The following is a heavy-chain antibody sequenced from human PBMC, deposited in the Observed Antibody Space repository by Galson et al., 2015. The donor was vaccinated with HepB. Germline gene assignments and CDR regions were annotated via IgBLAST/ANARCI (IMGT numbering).Heavy chain of an antibody. D-gene: IGHD2/OR15-2a*01. CDR1: GFTFSSYA. CDR2: ISYDGSNK. CDR3: AKYGLHCTTTGCSRFFDY. Sequence: SLRLSCAASGFTFSSYAMHWVRQAPGKGLEWVAVISYDGSNKYYADSVKGRFTISRDNSKNTLYLQMNSLRAEDTAVYYCAKYGLHCTTTGCSRFFDYWGQGTLVTVSS. J-gene: IGHJ4*02. V-gene: IGHV3-30-3*01.